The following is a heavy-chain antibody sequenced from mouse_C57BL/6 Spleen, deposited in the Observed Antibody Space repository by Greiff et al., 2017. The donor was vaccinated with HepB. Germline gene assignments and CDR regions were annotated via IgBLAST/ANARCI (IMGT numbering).Heavy chain of an antibody. CDR1: GFSLTSYG. V-gene: IGHV2-5*01. D-gene: IGHD3-2*02. CDR2: IWRGGST. Sequence: VQRVESGPGLVQPSQSLSITCTVSGFSLTSYGVHWVRQSPGKGLEWLGVIWRGGSTDYNAAFMSRLSITKDNSKSQVFFKMNSLQADDTAIYYCAKIDSSGYGGFDYWGQGTTLTVSS. J-gene: IGHJ2*01. CDR3: AKIDSSGYGGFDY.